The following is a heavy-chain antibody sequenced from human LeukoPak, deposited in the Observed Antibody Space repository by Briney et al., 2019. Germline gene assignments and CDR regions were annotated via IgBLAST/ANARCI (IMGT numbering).Heavy chain of an antibody. CDR2: MNPKSGYT. V-gene: IGHV1-8*01. D-gene: IGHD2-8*01. J-gene: IGHJ4*02. CDR3: SRVNGLPDY. Sequence: GASVKVSCKASGYTFTSYDINWVRQATGQGLEWMGWMNPKSGYTGYAQKFQGKVTMTRDTSISTAYMEVSSRTFDDTAIYYCSRVNGLPDYWGQGTLVTVSS. CDR1: GYTFTSYD.